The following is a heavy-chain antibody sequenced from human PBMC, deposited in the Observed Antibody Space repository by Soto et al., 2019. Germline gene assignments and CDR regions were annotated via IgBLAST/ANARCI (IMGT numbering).Heavy chain of an antibody. CDR2: MNPFSGNA. Sequence: QVQLVQSGAEVKKPGASVRVSCKASGYTFTSYDIYWVRQATGQGLEWMGWMNPFSGNAVYTQKFQDRVTMTRDTSINTAYMEMSGLRSEDTAVYYSTRGQGNHWGQGPLVTVSS. V-gene: IGHV1-8*01. CDR1: GYTFTSYD. CDR3: TRGQGNH. J-gene: IGHJ4*02.